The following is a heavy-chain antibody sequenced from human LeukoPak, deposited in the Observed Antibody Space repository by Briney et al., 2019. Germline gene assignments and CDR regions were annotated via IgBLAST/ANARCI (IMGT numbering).Heavy chain of an antibody. Sequence: GASVKVSCKASGGTFSSSAISWVREAPGQGLEWMGGVIPIFGTANYAQKFQGRVTITADESTSTAYMELSSLRSEDTAVYYCASRFRGGYRSLSSCYTAYYYYYMVVWRKGTTVTVSS. CDR2: VIPIFGTA. CDR1: GGTFSSSA. D-gene: IGHD2-2*02. V-gene: IGHV1-69*13. J-gene: IGHJ6*03. CDR3: ASRFRGGYRSLSSCYTAYYYYYMVV.